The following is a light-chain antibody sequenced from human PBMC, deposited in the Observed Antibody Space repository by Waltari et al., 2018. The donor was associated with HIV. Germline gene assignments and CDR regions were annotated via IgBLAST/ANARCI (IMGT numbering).Light chain of an antibody. J-gene: IGLJ3*02. CDR1: SSDVGGYNY. Sequence: QSALTQPASVSGSPGQSITISCTGTSSDVGGYNYVSWYQQHPGKAPKLMIYEVSNRPSGVSNRFSRSKSGNTASLTISGLQAEDEADYYCSSYTSSSTLWVFGGGTKLTVL. V-gene: IGLV2-14*01. CDR3: SSYTSSSTLWV. CDR2: EVS.